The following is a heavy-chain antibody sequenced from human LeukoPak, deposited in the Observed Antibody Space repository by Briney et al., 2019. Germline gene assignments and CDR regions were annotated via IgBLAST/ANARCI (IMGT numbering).Heavy chain of an antibody. Sequence: GGSLRLSCAASGFTFSSYSMNWVRQAPGKGLEWVSYISSSSSTIYYADSVKGRFTISRDNAKNSLYLQMNSLRAEDTAVYYCARDRWTATNAFDIWGQGTMVTVSS. CDR3: ARDRWTATNAFDI. CDR2: ISSSSSTI. D-gene: IGHD5-24*01. J-gene: IGHJ3*02. CDR1: GFTFSSYS. V-gene: IGHV3-48*01.